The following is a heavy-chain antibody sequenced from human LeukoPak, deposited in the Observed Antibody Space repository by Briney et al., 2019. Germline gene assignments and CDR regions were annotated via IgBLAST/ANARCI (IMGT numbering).Heavy chain of an antibody. J-gene: IGHJ4*02. CDR3: ARQTGSGLFILP. V-gene: IGHV4-39*01. CDR2: IYYSGNT. Sequence: SETLSLTCTVSGDSVSSNSDYWGWIRQPPGKGLEWIGSIYYSGNTYYNASLKSQVSISIDTSKNQFSLRLTSVTAADTAVYYCARQTGSGLFILPGGQGTLVTVSS. D-gene: IGHD3/OR15-3a*01. CDR1: GDSVSSNSDY.